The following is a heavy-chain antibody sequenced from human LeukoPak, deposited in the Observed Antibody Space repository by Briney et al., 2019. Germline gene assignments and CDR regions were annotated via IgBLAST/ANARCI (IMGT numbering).Heavy chain of an antibody. CDR3: ARDRVGSSTYYYYYYGMDV. D-gene: IGHD6-13*01. CDR2: IYYSGST. Sequence: SETLSLTCTVSGGSVSSGSYYWSWIRQPPGKGLEWIGYIYYSGSTNYNPSLKSRVTISVDTSKNQFSLKLSSVTAADTAVYYSARDRVGSSTYYYYYYGMDVWGQGTTVTVSS. V-gene: IGHV4-61*01. CDR1: GGSVSSGSYY. J-gene: IGHJ6*02.